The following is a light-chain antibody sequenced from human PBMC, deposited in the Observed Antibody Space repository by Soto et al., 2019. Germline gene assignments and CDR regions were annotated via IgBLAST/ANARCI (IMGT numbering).Light chain of an antibody. Sequence: DIQMTQSPSSLSASVGDRVTITCRASQGISNYLAWYQQKPGKVPKLLIYAASTLQSGVPSRFSGSGSGTDFTLTISSLQPEDVATYYCQKYNSALTWTFGQRTKV. CDR3: QKYNSALTWT. V-gene: IGKV1-27*01. J-gene: IGKJ1*01. CDR2: AAS. CDR1: QGISNY.